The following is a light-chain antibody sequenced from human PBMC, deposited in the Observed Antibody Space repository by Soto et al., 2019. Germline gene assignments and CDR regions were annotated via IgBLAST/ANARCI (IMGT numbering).Light chain of an antibody. CDR2: GAS. Sequence: EIVMTQSPATLSVSPGERATLSCRASQSVSSNLAWYQQKPGQAPRLLIYGASTRATGIPARFSGSGSGTESTLTISSLQSEDFAVYYCQQCKDWPLTFGGGTKVDIK. CDR3: QQCKDWPLT. CDR1: QSVSSN. V-gene: IGKV3-15*01. J-gene: IGKJ4*01.